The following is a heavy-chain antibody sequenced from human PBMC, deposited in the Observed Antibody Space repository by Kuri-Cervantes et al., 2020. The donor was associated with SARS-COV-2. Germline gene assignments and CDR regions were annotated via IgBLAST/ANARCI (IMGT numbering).Heavy chain of an antibody. J-gene: IGHJ4*02. CDR3: ARPYYDFWSGPKEYDFDY. CDR2: INPSGGST. D-gene: IGHD3-3*01. Sequence: SVKVSCKASGYTFTSYYMHWVRQAPGQGLEWMGIINPSGGSTSYAQKFQGRVTMTRDTSTSTVYMGLSSLRSEDTAVYYCARPYYDFWSGPKEYDFDYWGQGTLVTVSS. V-gene: IGHV1-46*01. CDR1: GYTFTSYY.